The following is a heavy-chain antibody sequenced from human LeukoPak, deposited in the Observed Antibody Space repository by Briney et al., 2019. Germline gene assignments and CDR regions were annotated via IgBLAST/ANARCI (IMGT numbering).Heavy chain of an antibody. D-gene: IGHD4-17*01. CDR3: AKVGDYGDYALDY. CDR1: GGSFSGYY. J-gene: IGHJ4*02. Sequence: LSLTCAVYGGSFSGYYWSWIRQPPGKGLEWVAVISYDGSYKYYADSVKGRFTISRDNSKNTLYLQMNSLRAEDTAVYYCAKVGDYGDYALDYWGQGTLVTVSS. V-gene: IGHV3-30*18. CDR2: ISYDGSYK.